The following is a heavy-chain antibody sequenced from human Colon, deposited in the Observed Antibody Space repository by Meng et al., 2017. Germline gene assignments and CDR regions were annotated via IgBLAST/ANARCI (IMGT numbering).Heavy chain of an antibody. D-gene: IGHD3-22*01. CDR2: ISDDGNNK. Sequence: GESLKISCAASGFTFSSYAMHWVRQAPGKGLEWVAVISDDGNNKDYADSVKGRATISRDNSKNTLYLQMDNLRTEDTAVYYCARVYSRAYFYDSSDVYWGQGTLVTVSS. CDR1: GFTFSSYA. J-gene: IGHJ4*02. V-gene: IGHV3-30*04. CDR3: ARVYSRAYFYDSSDVY.